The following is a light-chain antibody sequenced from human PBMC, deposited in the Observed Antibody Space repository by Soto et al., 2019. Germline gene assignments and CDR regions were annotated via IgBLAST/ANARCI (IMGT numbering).Light chain of an antibody. CDR3: QTYSDSNRK. J-gene: IGKJ1*01. V-gene: IGKV3-20*01. Sequence: VFAQSPFTRALSPGQRARRSCRASQIVSSNFLAWYQQKPGQAPRLLIYGESSRATGIPDRFSGSGSRKDFTISISRMEPEDFEVSSCQTYSDSNRKFGQGTKVDIK. CDR2: GES. CDR1: QIVSSNF.